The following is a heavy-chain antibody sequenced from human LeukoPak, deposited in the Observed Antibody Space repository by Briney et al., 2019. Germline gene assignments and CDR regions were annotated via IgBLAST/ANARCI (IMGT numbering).Heavy chain of an antibody. D-gene: IGHD3-22*01. J-gene: IGHJ4*02. CDR2: IIPILGIA. CDR1: GGTFSSYA. CDR3: ASSYYDSSGYYYGGGYHFDY. V-gene: IGHV1-69*04. Sequence: ASVKVSCKASGGTFSSYAISWVRQAPGQGLEWMGRIIPILGIANYAQKFQGRVTITADKSTSTAYMELSSLRSEDTAVYYCASSYYDSSGYYYGGGYHFDYWGQGTLVTVSS.